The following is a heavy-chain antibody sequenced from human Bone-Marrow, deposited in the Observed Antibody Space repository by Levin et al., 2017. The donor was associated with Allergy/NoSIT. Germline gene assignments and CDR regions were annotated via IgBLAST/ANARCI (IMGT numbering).Heavy chain of an antibody. J-gene: IGHJ4*02. D-gene: IGHD3-3*01. CDR2: IDPSDSYT. CDR1: GYSFTSYW. V-gene: IGHV5-10-1*01. Sequence: GESLKISCKGSGYSFTSYWISWVRQMPGKGLEWMGRIDPSDSYTNYSPSFQGHVTISADKSISTAYLQWSSLKASDTAMYYCARHRNFWSGYHQYDYWGQGTLVTVSS. CDR3: ARHRNFWSGYHQYDY.